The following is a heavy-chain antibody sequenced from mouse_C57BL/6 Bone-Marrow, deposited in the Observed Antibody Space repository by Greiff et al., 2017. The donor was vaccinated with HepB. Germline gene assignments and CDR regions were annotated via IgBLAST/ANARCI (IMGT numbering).Heavy chain of an antibody. Sequence: EVHLVESEGGLVQPGSSMKLSCTASGFTFSDYYMAWVRQVPEKGLEWVANINYDGSSTYYLDSLKSRFIISRDNAKNILYLQMSSLKSEDTATYYCARDGYGSSSYAMDYWGQGTSVTVSS. V-gene: IGHV5-16*01. CDR1: GFTFSDYY. CDR3: ARDGYGSSSYAMDY. D-gene: IGHD1-1*01. CDR2: INYDGSST. J-gene: IGHJ4*01.